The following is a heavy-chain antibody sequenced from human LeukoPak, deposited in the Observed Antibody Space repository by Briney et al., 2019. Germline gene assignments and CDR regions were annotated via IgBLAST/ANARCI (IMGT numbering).Heavy chain of an antibody. V-gene: IGHV1-18*01. CDR1: GYSFTIYG. CDR2: INAYNGNT. CDR3: ASSYGDYDHLDY. Sequence: ASVKVSCKASGYSFTIYGISWVRQAPGQGLEWMGWINAYNGNTNYAQKLQGRVTMTTDTSTSAAYMELRSLRADDTAVYYCASSYGDYDHLDYWGQGTLVTVSS. D-gene: IGHD4-17*01. J-gene: IGHJ4*02.